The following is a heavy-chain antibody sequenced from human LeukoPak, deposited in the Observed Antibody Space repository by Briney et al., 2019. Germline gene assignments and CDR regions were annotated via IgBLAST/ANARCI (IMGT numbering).Heavy chain of an antibody. CDR3: ASTVVVTATYAFDI. CDR2: IYTSGST. Sequence: SETLSLTCTVSGGSISSGSYYWSWIRQPAGKGLEWIGRIYTSGSTNYNPSLKSRVTISVDTSKNQFSLKLSSVTAADTAVYYCASTVVVTATYAFDIWGQGTMVTVSS. J-gene: IGHJ3*02. CDR1: GGSISSGSYY. D-gene: IGHD2-21*02. V-gene: IGHV4-61*02.